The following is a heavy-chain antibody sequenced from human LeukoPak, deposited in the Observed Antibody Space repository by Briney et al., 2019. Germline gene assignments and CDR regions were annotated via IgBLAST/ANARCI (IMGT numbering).Heavy chain of an antibody. CDR3: ARKGAARGLTYYYYYYMDV. CDR1: GGSISSSNW. Sequence: PSGTLSLTCAVSGGSISSSNWWSWVRPPPGKGLEWIGEIYHSGSTNYNPSLKSRVTISVDKSKNQFSLKLSSVTAADTAVYYCARKGAARGLTYYYYYYMDVWGKGTTVTVSS. J-gene: IGHJ6*03. V-gene: IGHV4-4*02. CDR2: IYHSGST. D-gene: IGHD6-6*01.